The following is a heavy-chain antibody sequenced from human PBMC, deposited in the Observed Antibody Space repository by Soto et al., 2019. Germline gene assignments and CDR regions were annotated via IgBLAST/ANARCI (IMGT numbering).Heavy chain of an antibody. V-gene: IGHV4-59*01. Sequence: SETLSLTCTVSGGSISSYYWRWIRQPPGKGLEWIGYIYYSGRSNHDPSLKSRVTISVDTSQNQFSLKLSSVPAADTAVYYCERDGSDSSGYPYYFDYWGQGTLVTVS. J-gene: IGHJ4*02. CDR3: ERDGSDSSGYPYYFDY. CDR1: GGSISSYY. CDR2: IYYSGRS. D-gene: IGHD3-22*01.